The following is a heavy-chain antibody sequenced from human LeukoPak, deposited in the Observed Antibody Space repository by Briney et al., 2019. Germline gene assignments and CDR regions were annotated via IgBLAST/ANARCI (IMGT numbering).Heavy chain of an antibody. CDR2: IKQDGSEK. J-gene: IGHJ3*01. Sequence: GGSLRLSCAASGFTFSSYWMSWVRQAPGKGLEWVANIKQDGSEKYYVDSVKGRFTISRDNAKNSLYLQMNSLRAEDTAAYYCARDRYDILTGYNDAFDVWGQGTKVTVSS. D-gene: IGHD3-9*01. CDR3: ARDRYDILTGYNDAFDV. V-gene: IGHV3-7*01. CDR1: GFTFSSYW.